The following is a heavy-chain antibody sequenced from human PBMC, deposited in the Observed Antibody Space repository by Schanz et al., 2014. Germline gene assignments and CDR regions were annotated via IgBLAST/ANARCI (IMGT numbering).Heavy chain of an antibody. Sequence: QVQLQQWGAGLLKPSETLSLSCAVYGGSLSGYYWGWVRQPPRKGLEWIGEINQRGRASYNPSLKSRVTISVDTSNNQFPRKVTSATAADTALYFCAIPRGSYAPNWSEARYFQHWGQGSLVTVSS. D-gene: IGHD1-1*01. CDR1: GGSLSGYY. J-gene: IGHJ1*01. CDR3: AIPRGSYAPNWSEARYFQH. CDR2: INQRGRA. V-gene: IGHV4-34*01.